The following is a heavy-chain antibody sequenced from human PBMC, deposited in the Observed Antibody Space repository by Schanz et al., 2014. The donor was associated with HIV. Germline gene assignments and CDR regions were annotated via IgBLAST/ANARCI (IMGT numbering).Heavy chain of an antibody. Sequence: QVQLVQSGAEVQKPGSSVKVSCKASGGTFSIYAISWVRQAPGQGLEWMAIINPLQDKTAHARKVQGRLTMTRDTSTGTVYMQLNNLRSEDTAVYYCARAPYRSGWYGVDYWGQGTLVTVSS. V-gene: IGHV1-69*09. CDR1: GGTFSIYA. CDR3: ARAPYRSGWYGVDY. J-gene: IGHJ4*02. CDR2: INPLQDKT. D-gene: IGHD6-19*01.